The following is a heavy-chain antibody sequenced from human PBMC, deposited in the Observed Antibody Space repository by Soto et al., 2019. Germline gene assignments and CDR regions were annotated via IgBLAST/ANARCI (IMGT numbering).Heavy chain of an antibody. CDR2: MYYSGST. CDR3: ARHGAWAPLDY. D-gene: IGHD3-16*01. V-gene: IGHV4-39*01. Sequence: QLQLQESGPGLVKPSETLSLTCTVSGDSISSSNYYWGWIRQPPGKGLEWIVSMYYSGSTFYNSSLKSRVTISVDTSKNQFSLKVSSVTAADTAVYYCARHGAWAPLDYCGQGTLVTVSS. J-gene: IGHJ4*02. CDR1: GDSISSSNYY.